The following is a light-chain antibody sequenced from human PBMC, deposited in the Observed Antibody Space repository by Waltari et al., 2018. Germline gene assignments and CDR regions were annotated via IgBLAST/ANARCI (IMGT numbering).Light chain of an antibody. J-gene: IGLJ1*01. V-gene: IGLV2-14*03. Sequence: QSLLQHPSSVAWSPGPSTTISCAGTSSVVAWNNYASCHQHHPGKLTRLVIFDVNKPPSGVSRRFSCYKAGTTALLTIAGFHAEDAAYYYCLSYTSASTADVFGTGTKLTVL. CDR1: SSVVAWNNY. CDR3: LSYTSASTADV. CDR2: DVN.